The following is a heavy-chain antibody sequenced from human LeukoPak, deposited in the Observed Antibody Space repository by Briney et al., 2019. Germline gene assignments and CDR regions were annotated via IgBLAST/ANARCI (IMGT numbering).Heavy chain of an antibody. CDR3: ARESDSGYSSSFNWFDP. Sequence: ASVTVSCKASGYSFTSYYIHWVRQAPGQGLEWMGIINPSGGSTSYAQKFQGRVTMTRDTSTRTVYVELSSLRSEDTAVYYCARESDSGYSSSFNWFDPWGQKSQFTVSS. CDR1: GYSFTSYY. V-gene: IGHV1-46*01. D-gene: IGHD6-19*01. J-gene: IGHJ5*02. CDR2: INPSGGST.